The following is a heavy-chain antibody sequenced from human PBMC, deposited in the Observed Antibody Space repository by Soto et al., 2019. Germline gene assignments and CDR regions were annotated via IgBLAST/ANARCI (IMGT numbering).Heavy chain of an antibody. D-gene: IGHD6-19*01. V-gene: IGHV3-33*01. CDR3: ARDRRTGSYSSGWYY. J-gene: IGHJ4*02. CDR2: IWYDGSNK. CDR1: GFTFSSYG. Sequence: QVQLVESGGGVVQPGRSLRLSCAASGFTFSSYGMHWVRQAPGKGLEWVAVIWYDGSNKYYADSVKGRFTISRDNSKNTLYLQMNSLRAEDTAVYYCARDRRTGSYSSGWYYWGQGPLVTVSS.